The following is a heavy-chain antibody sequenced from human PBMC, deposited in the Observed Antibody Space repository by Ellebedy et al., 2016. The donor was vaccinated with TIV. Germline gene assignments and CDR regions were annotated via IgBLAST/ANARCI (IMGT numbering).Heavy chain of an antibody. CDR2: IVGSGA. Sequence: GESLKISCAASGFTFRSYAMAWVRQAPGKGLEWVAGIVGSGAERYADSVKGRFTISRDNSKRTVDLQMNSLRAEDTAVYFCAKDRTPGDGYWVFDNWGQGTLVTVSS. D-gene: IGHD5-18*01. CDR1: GFTFRSYA. J-gene: IGHJ4*02. V-gene: IGHV3-23*01. CDR3: AKDRTPGDGYWVFDN.